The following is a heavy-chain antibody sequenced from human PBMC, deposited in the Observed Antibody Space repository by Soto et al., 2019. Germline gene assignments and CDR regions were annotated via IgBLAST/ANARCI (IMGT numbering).Heavy chain of an antibody. CDR3: TRGPPRVQWFDP. V-gene: IGHV4-61*01. Sequence: ASETLSLTCTVSGGDVSSGTYYWSWIRQPPGKGLEWIGHIYFTGSTNYNPSLKSRVTMSLDTSRNQFSLKLSSVTAADTAVYYCTRGPPRVQWFDPWGLGTLVTVSS. J-gene: IGHJ5*02. CDR2: IYFTGST. CDR1: GGDVSSGTYY.